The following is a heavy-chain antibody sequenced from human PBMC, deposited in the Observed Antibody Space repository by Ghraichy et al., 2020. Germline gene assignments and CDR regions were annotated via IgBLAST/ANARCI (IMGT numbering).Heavy chain of an antibody. Sequence: GGSLRLSCAASGFTFSSYGMHWVRRAPGKGLEWLAVISYDGSDEHYGDPVRGRFTISRDNSKNTVYLQMNSLRAEDTTFYYCAKDTHYFAASGYHVFDSWGQGTLVTVSS. CDR2: ISYDGSDE. D-gene: IGHD3-22*01. CDR3: AKDTHYFAASGYHVFDS. CDR1: GFTFSSYG. J-gene: IGHJ4*02. V-gene: IGHV3-30*18.